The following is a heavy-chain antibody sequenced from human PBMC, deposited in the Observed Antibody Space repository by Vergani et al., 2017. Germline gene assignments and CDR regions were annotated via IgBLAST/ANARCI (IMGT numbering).Heavy chain of an antibody. CDR3: ARGNVVGGSSSWYPYWYFDL. J-gene: IGHJ2*01. CDR1: GGSISSYY. Sequence: QVQLLESGPGLVKPSETLSLTCTVSGGSISSYYWSWIRQPPGKGLEWIGYIYYSGSTNYNPSLKSRVTISVDTSKNQFSLKLSSVTAADTAVYYCARGNVVGGSSSWYPYWYFDLWGRGTLVTVSS. CDR2: IYYSGST. V-gene: IGHV4-59*01. D-gene: IGHD6-13*01.